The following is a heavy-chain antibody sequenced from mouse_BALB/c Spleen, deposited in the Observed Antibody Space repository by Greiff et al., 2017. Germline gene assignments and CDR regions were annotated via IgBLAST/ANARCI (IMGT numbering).Heavy chain of an antibody. Sequence: EVKLVESGGGLVQPGGSRKLSCAASGFTFSSFGMHWVRQAPEKGLEWVAYISSGSSTIYYADTVKGRFTISRDNPKNTLFLQMTSLRSEDTAMYYCARSGYAWFAYWGQGTLVTVSA. D-gene: IGHD3-2*02. V-gene: IGHV5-17*02. J-gene: IGHJ3*01. CDR1: GFTFSSFG. CDR3: ARSGYAWFAY. CDR2: ISSGSSTI.